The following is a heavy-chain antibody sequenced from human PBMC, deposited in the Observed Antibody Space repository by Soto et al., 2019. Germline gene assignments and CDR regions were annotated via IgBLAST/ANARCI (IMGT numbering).Heavy chain of an antibody. CDR3: ARAFDRLGAIDY. D-gene: IGHD5-12*01. J-gene: IGHJ4*02. Sequence: QVQLQESGPGLVKPSETLSLTCTVSGGSISSYYWSWIRQPPGKGLEWIGYIYYSGSTNYNPSLKSRVTISVDTSKNQFSLKLSSVTAADTAVYYCARAFDRLGAIDYWGQGTLVTVSS. CDR2: IYYSGST. CDR1: GGSISSYY. V-gene: IGHV4-59*01.